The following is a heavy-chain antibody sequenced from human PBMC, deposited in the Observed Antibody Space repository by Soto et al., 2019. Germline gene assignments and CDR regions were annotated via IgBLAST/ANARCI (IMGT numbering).Heavy chain of an antibody. CDR1: GGSISSSSYY. V-gene: IGHV4-39*01. D-gene: IGHD2-2*01. Sequence: SSETLSLTCTVSGGSISSSSYYWGWIRQPPGKGLEWIGSIYYSGSTYYNPSLKSRVTISVDTSKNQFSLKLSSVTAADTAVYYCARHEEGSGYCSSTSCHDLVFDYWGQGTLVTVSS. CDR3: ARHEEGSGYCSSTSCHDLVFDY. CDR2: IYYSGST. J-gene: IGHJ4*02.